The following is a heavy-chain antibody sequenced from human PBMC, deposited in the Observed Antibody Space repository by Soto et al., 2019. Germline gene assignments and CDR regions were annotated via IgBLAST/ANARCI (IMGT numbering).Heavy chain of an antibody. CDR2: IYHSGST. Sequence: SETLSLTCAVSGGSISSSTWWSWVRQAPGEGLEWIGQIYHSGSTNYNPSLKSRVTISVDKSRKQFSLKLTSVTAADTAVYFCATTSGSTVGTACFDSWGQGTLVTVSS. D-gene: IGHD1-26*01. CDR3: ATTSGSTVGTACFDS. CDR1: GGSISSSTW. J-gene: IGHJ4*02. V-gene: IGHV4-4*02.